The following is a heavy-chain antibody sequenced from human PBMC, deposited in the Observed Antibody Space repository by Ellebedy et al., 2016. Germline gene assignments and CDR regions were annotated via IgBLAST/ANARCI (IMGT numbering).Heavy chain of an antibody. D-gene: IGHD3-3*01. V-gene: IGHV1-69*13. J-gene: IGHJ5*02. CDR1: GGTFSSYA. Sequence: SVKVSXXASGGTFSSYAISWVRQAPGQGLEWMGGIIPIFGTANYAQKFQGRVTITADESTSTAYMELSSLRSEDTAVYYCARVGGTYYDFWRGSFDNWFNPWGQGTLVTVSS. CDR3: ARVGGTYYDFWRGSFDNWFNP. CDR2: IIPIFGTA.